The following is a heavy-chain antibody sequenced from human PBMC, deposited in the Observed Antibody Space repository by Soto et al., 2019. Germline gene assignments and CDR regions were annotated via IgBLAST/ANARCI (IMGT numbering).Heavy chain of an antibody. D-gene: IGHD2-2*01. J-gene: IGHJ6*02. CDR3: ARENIVVVPAAIHYYYYGMDV. CDR2: IYYSGST. Sequence: PSETLSLTCTVSGGSVSSGSYYWSWIRQPPGKGLEWIGYIYYSGSTNYNPSLKSRVTISVDTSKNQFSLKLSSVTAADTAVYYCARENIVVVPAAIHYYYYGMDVWGQGTTVTVSS. V-gene: IGHV4-61*01. CDR1: GGSVSSGSYY.